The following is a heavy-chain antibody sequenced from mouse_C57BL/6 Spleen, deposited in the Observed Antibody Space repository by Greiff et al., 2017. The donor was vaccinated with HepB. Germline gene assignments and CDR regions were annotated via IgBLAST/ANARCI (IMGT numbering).Heavy chain of an antibody. Sequence: QVQLQQPGAELVMPGASVKLSCKASGYTFTSYWMHWVKQRPGQGLEWIGEIDPSDSYTNYNQKFKGKSTLTVDKSSSTAYMQLSSLTSEDSAVYYCARGGTVVCDYWGQGTTLTVSS. CDR3: ARGGTVVCDY. V-gene: IGHV1-69*01. CDR2: IDPSDSYT. J-gene: IGHJ2*01. D-gene: IGHD1-1*01. CDR1: GYTFTSYW.